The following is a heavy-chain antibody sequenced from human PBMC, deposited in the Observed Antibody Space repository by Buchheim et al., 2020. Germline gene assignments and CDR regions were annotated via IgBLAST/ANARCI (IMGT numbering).Heavy chain of an antibody. CDR2: ISYDGSNK. D-gene: IGHD6-6*01. J-gene: IGHJ6*02. CDR3: AREVEREYSSSGGMDV. Sequence: QVQLVESGGGVVQPGRSLRLSCAASGFTFSSYAMHWVRQAPGKGLEWVAVISYDGSNKYYADSVKGRFTISRDNSKNTLYLQMNSLRAEDTAVYYCAREVEREYSSSGGMDVWGQGTT. V-gene: IGHV3-30-3*01. CDR1: GFTFSSYA.